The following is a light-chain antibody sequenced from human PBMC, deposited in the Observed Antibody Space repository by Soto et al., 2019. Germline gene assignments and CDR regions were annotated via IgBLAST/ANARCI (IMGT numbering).Light chain of an antibody. CDR1: QNINNL. J-gene: IGKJ1*01. CDR3: QQYSSDST. CDR2: RAS. Sequence: DIEMTQSPSTLSASVGDRVTITCRASQNINNLLAWYQQKPGKAPKLLIYRASSLENGVPSRFSGRGSRTDFIFTITSLQPDYFATYYCQQYSSDSTFGQGTKVEIK. V-gene: IGKV1-5*03.